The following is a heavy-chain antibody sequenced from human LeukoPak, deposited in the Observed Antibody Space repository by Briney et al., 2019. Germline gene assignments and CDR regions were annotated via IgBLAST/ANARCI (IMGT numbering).Heavy chain of an antibody. Sequence: GGSLRLSCAASGFSFSTYAMSWVRQAPGKGLEWVSSISDSGGRTYYGDSVKGRFTISRDNSKNTLYLQMNSLRAEDTAVYYCAKAPLSGSTYYFDYWGQGTLVTVSS. J-gene: IGHJ4*02. V-gene: IGHV3-23*01. CDR1: GFSFSTYA. D-gene: IGHD5-12*01. CDR2: ISDSGGRT. CDR3: AKAPLSGSTYYFDY.